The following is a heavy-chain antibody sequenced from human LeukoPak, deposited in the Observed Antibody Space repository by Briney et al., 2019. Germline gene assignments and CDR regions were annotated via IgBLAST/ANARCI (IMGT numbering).Heavy chain of an antibody. CDR3: ARDLGYCTNGVCHTRFDY. Sequence: SVKVSCKASGGTFSSYAISWVRQAPGQRREWMGGIIPMFGTANYAQKFQGRVTITADESTSTAYMELSSLRSEDTAVYYCARDLGYCTNGVCHTRFDYWGQGTLVAVSS. V-gene: IGHV1-69*13. J-gene: IGHJ4*02. CDR2: IIPMFGTA. CDR1: GGTFSSYA. D-gene: IGHD2-8*01.